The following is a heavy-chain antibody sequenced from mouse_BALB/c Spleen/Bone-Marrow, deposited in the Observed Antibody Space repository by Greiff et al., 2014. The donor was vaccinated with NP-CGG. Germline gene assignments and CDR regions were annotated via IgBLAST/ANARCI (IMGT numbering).Heavy chain of an antibody. Sequence: QVQLQQSGAELVRPGTSVKVSCKASGYAFTNYLIEWVKQRPGQGLEWIGVINPGSGGTNYNEKFKGKATLTADKSSSTAYMQLSSLTSDDSAVYFCARIYYGNYYWGQGTTLPVSS. CDR3: ARIYYGNYY. D-gene: IGHD2-1*01. CDR2: INPGSGGT. V-gene: IGHV1-54*01. CDR1: GYAFTNYL. J-gene: IGHJ2*01.